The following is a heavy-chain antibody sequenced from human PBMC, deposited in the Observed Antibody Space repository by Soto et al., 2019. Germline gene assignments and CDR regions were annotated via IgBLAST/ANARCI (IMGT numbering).Heavy chain of an antibody. Sequence: PSETLSLTCTVSGGSISSYYWSWIRQPPGKGLEWIGYIYYSGSTNYNPSLKGRVTISVDTSKNQFSLKLSSVTAADTAVYYCARLPYFEYSSSAVDYWGQGTLVTVSS. CDR2: IYYSGST. V-gene: IGHV4-59*01. CDR1: GGSISSYY. D-gene: IGHD6-6*01. CDR3: ARLPYFEYSSSAVDY. J-gene: IGHJ4*02.